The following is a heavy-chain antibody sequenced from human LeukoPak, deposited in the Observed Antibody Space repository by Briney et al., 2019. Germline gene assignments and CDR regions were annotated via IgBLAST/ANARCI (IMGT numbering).Heavy chain of an antibody. Sequence: GGSLRLSVAAPGFTFGSFGMHGSRRAPARGLEWVAVISYDGSNKYYADSVKGRFTISRDNSKNTLYLQMNSLRAEDTAVYYCAKDRDSYGLFDYWGQGTLVTVSS. CDR3: AKDRDSYGLFDY. J-gene: IGHJ4*02. CDR2: ISYDGSNK. D-gene: IGHD5-18*01. V-gene: IGHV3-30*18. CDR1: GFTFGSFG.